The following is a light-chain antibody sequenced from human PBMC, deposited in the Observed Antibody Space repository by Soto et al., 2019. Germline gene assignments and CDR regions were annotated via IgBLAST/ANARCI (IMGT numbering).Light chain of an antibody. CDR2: EAS. CDR3: QQRRNWPPT. Sequence: EIVLTRSLSTLSLCPGSRSTLSCMASQSVNNFLAWYQQRPGQAPRLLMYEASNRATGVPARFSGSVSGTDGTLTISSLEPEDGSMYDCQQRRNWPPTFGQGTKVDIK. J-gene: IGKJ1*01. V-gene: IGKV3-11*01. CDR1: QSVNNF.